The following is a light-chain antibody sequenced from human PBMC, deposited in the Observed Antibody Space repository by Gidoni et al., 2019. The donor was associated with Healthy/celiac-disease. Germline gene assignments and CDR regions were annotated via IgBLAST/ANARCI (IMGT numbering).Light chain of an antibody. V-gene: IGKV3-20*01. CDR3: QQYGSSPRALT. J-gene: IGKJ4*01. CDR1: QSVSSSY. CDR2: GAS. Sequence: EIVLTQSPGTLSLSPGERATLSCRASQSVSSSYLDWYQQKPGQAPRLLIYGASSRATGIPDRFSGSGSGTDFTLTISRLEPEDFAVYYCQQYGSSPRALTFGGGTKVEI.